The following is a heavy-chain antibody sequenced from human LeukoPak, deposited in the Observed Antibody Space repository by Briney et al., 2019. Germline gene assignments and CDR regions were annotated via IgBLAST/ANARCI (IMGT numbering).Heavy chain of an antibody. V-gene: IGHV4-30-4*08. J-gene: IGHJ5*02. CDR1: GGSISSGDYY. CDR2: ICYSGST. CDR3: ARGITMVRGALDP. D-gene: IGHD3-10*01. Sequence: SETLSLTCTVSGGSISSGDYYWSWIRQPPGKGLEWIGYICYSGSTYYNPSLKSRVIISVDTSKDQFSLKLSSVTAADTAVYYCARGITMVRGALDPWGQGTLVTVSS.